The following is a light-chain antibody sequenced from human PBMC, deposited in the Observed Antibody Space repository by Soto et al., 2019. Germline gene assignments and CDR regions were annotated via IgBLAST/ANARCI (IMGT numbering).Light chain of an antibody. CDR3: QPASSFPLT. Sequence: IQMTQSPSSVSASVGDSVTITCRASQLISSWLAWYQVKPGKAPKLLIYGASNRESGLPSRFSGTESVTLFTLTINGLQPEDAATYYCQPASSFPLTFGGGTTVEI. CDR2: GAS. V-gene: IGKV1-12*01. CDR1: QLISSW. J-gene: IGKJ4*01.